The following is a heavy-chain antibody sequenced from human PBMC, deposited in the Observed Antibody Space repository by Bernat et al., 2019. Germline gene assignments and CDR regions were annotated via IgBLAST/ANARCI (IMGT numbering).Heavy chain of an antibody. CDR2: IIPIFGTA. CDR3: ARGNERWELLPYGMDV. CDR1: GGTFSSYA. V-gene: IGHV1-69*06. D-gene: IGHD1-26*01. J-gene: IGHJ6*02. Sequence: QVRLVQSGAEVKKPGSSVKVSCKASGGTFSSYAISWVRQAPGQGLEWMGGIIPIFGTANYAQKFQGRVTITADKSTSTAYMELSSLRSEDTAVYYCARGNERWELLPYGMDVWGQGTTVTVSS.